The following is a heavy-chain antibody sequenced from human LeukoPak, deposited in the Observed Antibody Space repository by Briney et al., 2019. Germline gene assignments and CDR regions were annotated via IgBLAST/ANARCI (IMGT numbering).Heavy chain of an antibody. Sequence: SETLFLTCTVSGGSISSYYWSWIRQPPGKGLEWIGYIYYSGSTNYNPSLKSRVTISVDTSKNQFSLKLSSVTAADTAVYYCAAGYYDSSGYHFDYWGQGTLVTVSS. CDR2: IYYSGST. V-gene: IGHV4-59*01. J-gene: IGHJ4*02. CDR1: GGSISSYY. CDR3: AAGYYDSSGYHFDY. D-gene: IGHD3-22*01.